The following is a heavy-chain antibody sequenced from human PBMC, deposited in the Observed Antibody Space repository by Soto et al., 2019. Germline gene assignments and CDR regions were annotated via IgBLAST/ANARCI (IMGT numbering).Heavy chain of an antibody. D-gene: IGHD3-10*01. Sequence: SETLSLTCTVSGGSISSGGYYWSWIRQHPGKGLEWIGYIYYSGSTYYNPSLKSRVTISVDTSKNQFSLKLSSVTAADPAVYYCAEQFYLGSGSFYKAAPSFDYGVQGTLV. J-gene: IGHJ4*02. CDR1: GGSISSGGYY. CDR3: AEQFYLGSGSFYKAAPSFDY. V-gene: IGHV4-31*03. CDR2: IYYSGST.